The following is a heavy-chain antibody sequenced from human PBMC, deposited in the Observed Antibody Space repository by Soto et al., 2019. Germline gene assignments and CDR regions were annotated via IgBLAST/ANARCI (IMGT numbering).Heavy chain of an antibody. Sequence: ASVKVSCKASGYTFTSYAMHWVRQAPGQRLEWMGWINAGNGNTKYSQKFQGRVTITRDTSASTAYMELSSLRSEDTAVYYCAREGGTVVVPAAMGYNWFDPWGQGTLVTVSS. J-gene: IGHJ5*02. V-gene: IGHV1-3*01. D-gene: IGHD2-2*01. CDR3: AREGGTVVVPAAMGYNWFDP. CDR2: INAGNGNT. CDR1: GYTFTSYA.